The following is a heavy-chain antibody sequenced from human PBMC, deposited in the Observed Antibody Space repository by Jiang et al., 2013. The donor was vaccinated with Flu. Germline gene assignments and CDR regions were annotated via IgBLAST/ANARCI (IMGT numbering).Heavy chain of an antibody. D-gene: IGHD4-17*01. CDR2: IEGDGGRE. CDR3: ARDTDGDLDY. Sequence: WVANIEGDGGREHYVDSLKGRFTISRDNAKNSLYLQMNNVRAEDTAVYYCARDTDGDLDYWGLGTLVTVSP. V-gene: IGHV3-7*01. J-gene: IGHJ4*02.